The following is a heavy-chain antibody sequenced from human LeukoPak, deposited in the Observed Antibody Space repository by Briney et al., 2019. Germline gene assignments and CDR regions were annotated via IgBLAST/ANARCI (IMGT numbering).Heavy chain of an antibody. D-gene: IGHD2-15*01. Sequence: ESRPTRSNPTQTLTLTCTFSGFSLSTSGVGVGWIRQPPGKALEWLALTYWNDDKRYSPSLKSRLTITKDTSKNQVVLTMTNIDPVDTATYYCAHTRSTHGYCSGSSCLSWFDPWGQGTLVTVSS. CDR1: GFSLSTSGVG. CDR2: TYWNDDK. V-gene: IGHV2-5*01. J-gene: IGHJ5*02. CDR3: AHTRSTHGYCSGSSCLSWFDP.